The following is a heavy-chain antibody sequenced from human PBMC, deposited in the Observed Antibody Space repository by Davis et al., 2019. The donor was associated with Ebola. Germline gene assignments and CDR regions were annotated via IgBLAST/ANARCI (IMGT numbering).Heavy chain of an antibody. CDR1: GGSISSSNW. J-gene: IGHJ4*02. CDR2: IYHSGST. CDR3: ARHTRYCSSTSCYWTFDY. V-gene: IGHV4-4*02. Sequence: MPSETLSLTCAVSGGSISSSNWWSWVRQPPGKGLEWIGEIYHSGSTNYNPSLKSRVTISVDTSKNQFSLKLSSVTAADTAVYYCARHTRYCSSTSCYWTFDYWGQGTLVTVSS. D-gene: IGHD2-2*01.